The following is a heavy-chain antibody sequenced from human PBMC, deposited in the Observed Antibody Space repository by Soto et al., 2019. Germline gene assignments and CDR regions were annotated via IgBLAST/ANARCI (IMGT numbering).Heavy chain of an antibody. J-gene: IGHJ6*02. D-gene: IGHD2-21*02. CDR2: LNPHSGST. CDR3: ARAVYCGDDCYSYGMDV. CDR1: GYSFTDDY. Sequence: QVQVVQYGAEVKKPGASVKISCKTSGYSFTDDYLPWVRQAPGQGLEWVGWLNPHSGSTNFAQKFLGRVSMTRDTSISTAYMELFSLTSDDTAIYYCARAVYCGDDCYSYGMDVWGQGTTVTVSS. V-gene: IGHV1-2*02.